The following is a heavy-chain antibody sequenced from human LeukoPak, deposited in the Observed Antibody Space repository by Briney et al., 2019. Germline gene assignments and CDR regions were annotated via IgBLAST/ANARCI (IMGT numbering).Heavy chain of an antibody. CDR1: GYTFTNYA. J-gene: IGHJ4*02. V-gene: IGHV1-3*01. Sequence: APVKVSCKASGYTFTNYAIHWVRQAPGQRLEWMGWFNSDTGNTEFSQKFKGRVTITRDTFASTAYMELSSLRPEDTAVFFCARGGPNKSGWTLDYWGQGTLVTVSS. CDR3: ARGGPNKSGWTLDY. D-gene: IGHD6-25*01. CDR2: FNSDTGNT.